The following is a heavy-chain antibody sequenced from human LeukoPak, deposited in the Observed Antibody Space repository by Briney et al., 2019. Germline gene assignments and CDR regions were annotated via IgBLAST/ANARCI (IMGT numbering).Heavy chain of an antibody. J-gene: IGHJ6*03. CDR1: GGSISSGDYY. V-gene: IGHV4-30-4*08. D-gene: IGHD2-2*01. CDR3: AREEVVVVPAAILSYYYYMDV. Sequence: SQTLSLTCTVSGGSISSGDYYWSWIRQPPGKGLEWIGYIYYSGSTYYNPSLKSRVTISVDTSKNQFSLKLSSVTAADTAVYYCAREEVVVVPAAILSYYYYMDVWGKGTTVTVSS. CDR2: IYYSGST.